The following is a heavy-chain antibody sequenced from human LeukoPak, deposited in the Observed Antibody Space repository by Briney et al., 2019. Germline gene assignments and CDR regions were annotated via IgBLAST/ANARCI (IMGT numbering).Heavy chain of an antibody. CDR2: MSYDGFSK. D-gene: IGHD3-22*01. V-gene: IGHV3-30*03. J-gene: IGHJ3*02. CDR1: RFTFSNSI. CDR3: AREGHTSGYCGSFDN. Sequence: GGSLRLSCASSRFTFSNSIFHWVRQAPGKGLGWVSAMSYDGFSKYYADSVKGRFTISRDDSRSTVDLQLSSLGPDDTAVYYCAREGHTSGYCGSFDNWGQGTAVAVSS.